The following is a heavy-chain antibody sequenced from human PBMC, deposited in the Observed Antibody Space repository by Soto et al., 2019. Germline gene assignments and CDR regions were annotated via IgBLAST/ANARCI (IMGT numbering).Heavy chain of an antibody. D-gene: IGHD2-2*02. J-gene: IGHJ1*01. Sequence: ASVKVSCKASGYTFTSYVMHWVRQAPGQGLEWMGYINCDNGKRKCSQKFQDRVTITRDTSASTAYMELSSLRSEDTAVYYCAREFLSLSNTWREYFQPWGQGTLVPVSS. CDR3: AREFLSLSNTWREYFQP. CDR1: GYTFTSYV. CDR2: INCDNGKR. V-gene: IGHV1-3*01.